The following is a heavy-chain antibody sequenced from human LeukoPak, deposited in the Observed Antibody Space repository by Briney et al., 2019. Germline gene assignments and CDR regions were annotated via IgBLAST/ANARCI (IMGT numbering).Heavy chain of an antibody. CDR1: GGSISSYY. CDR2: IYTSGST. CDR3: ARDHYESGYDYGSLRHNYYYYYMDV. Sequence: PSETLSLTCTVSGGSISSYYWSWIRQPAGKGLEWIGRIYTSGSTNYNPSLKSRVTMSVDTSKNQFSLKLSSVTAADTAVYYCARDHYESGYDYGSLRHNYYYYYMDVWGKGTTVTISS. J-gene: IGHJ6*03. V-gene: IGHV4-4*07. D-gene: IGHD5-12*01.